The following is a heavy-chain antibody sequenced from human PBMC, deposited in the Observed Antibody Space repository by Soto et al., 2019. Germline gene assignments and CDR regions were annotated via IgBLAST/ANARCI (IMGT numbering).Heavy chain of an antibody. CDR2: INPNSGGT. CDR3: AREAIVPWDYYYYYGMDV. D-gene: IGHD3-22*01. V-gene: IGHV1-2*04. J-gene: IGHJ6*02. CDR1: GYTFTGYY. Sequence: ASVKVSCKASGYTFTGYYMHCVRQAPGQGLEWMGWINPNSGGTNYAQKFQGWVTMTRDTSISTAYMELSRLRSDDTAVYYCAREAIVPWDYYYYYGMDVWGQGTTVTVSS.